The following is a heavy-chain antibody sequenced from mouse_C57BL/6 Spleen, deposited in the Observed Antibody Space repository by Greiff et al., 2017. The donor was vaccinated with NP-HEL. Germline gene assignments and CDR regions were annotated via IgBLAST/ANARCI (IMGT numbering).Heavy chain of an antibody. J-gene: IGHJ4*01. CDR2: IYPRSGNT. CDR1: GYTFTSYG. CDR3: AREGLTTGYAMDY. V-gene: IGHV1-81*01. D-gene: IGHD1-1*01. Sequence: QVQLQQSGAELARPGASVKLSCKASGYTFTSYGISWVKQRTGQGLEWIGEIYPRSGNTYYNEKFKGKATLTADKSSSTAYMELRSLTSADSAVYFCAREGLTTGYAMDYWGQGTSVTVSS.